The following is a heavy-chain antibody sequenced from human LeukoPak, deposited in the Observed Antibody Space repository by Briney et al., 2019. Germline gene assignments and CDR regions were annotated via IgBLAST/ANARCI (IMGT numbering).Heavy chain of an antibody. CDR2: FDPEDGGT. CDR1: GGTFSSYA. J-gene: IGHJ3*02. V-gene: IGHV1-24*01. Sequence: GASVKVSCKASGGTFSSYAISWVRQAPGQGREWMGGFDPEDGGTIYAQKFQGRVTMTEDTSTDTAYMELSSLRSEDTAVYYCATRSEAVADPNDAFDIWGQGTMVTVSS. D-gene: IGHD6-19*01. CDR3: ATRSEAVADPNDAFDI.